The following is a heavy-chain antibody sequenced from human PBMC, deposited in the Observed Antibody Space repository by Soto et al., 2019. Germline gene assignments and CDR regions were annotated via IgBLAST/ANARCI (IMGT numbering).Heavy chain of an antibody. CDR1: GFSLTTNGVG. V-gene: IGHV2-5*02. Sequence: QITLKESGPTLVKPTQTLTLTCTFPGFSLTTNGVGVGWIRQPPGKALEWLALTYWDGSKRYSPSLKSRLTIMKDTSKNQVVLIMTNMDPVDTAKYYCVQTHKWLKFDYWGQGTLVTVSS. J-gene: IGHJ4*02. CDR2: TYWDGSK. D-gene: IGHD5-12*01. CDR3: VQTHKWLKFDY.